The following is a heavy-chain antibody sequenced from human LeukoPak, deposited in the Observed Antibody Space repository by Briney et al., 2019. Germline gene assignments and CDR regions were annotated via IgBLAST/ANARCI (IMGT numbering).Heavy chain of an antibody. J-gene: IGHJ4*02. V-gene: IGHV3-23*01. Sequence: GGSLRLSCAASGFTVSSNYMSWVPQAPGKGLEWVSAISGSGGSTYYADSVKGRFTISRDNAKNTLYLQMNSLRAEDTAVYYCAKRDRAENCFDCWGQGTLVTVSS. D-gene: IGHD3-16*02. CDR1: GFTVSSNY. CDR3: AKRDRAENCFDC. CDR2: ISGSGGST.